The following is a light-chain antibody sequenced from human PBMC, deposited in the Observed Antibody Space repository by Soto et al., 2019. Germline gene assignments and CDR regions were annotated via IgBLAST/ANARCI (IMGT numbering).Light chain of an antibody. CDR3: LQDHEHLT. Sequence: AIQMTQSPSSLSASVGDRVTITCRASQDISNDLGWYQQKPGKAPKLLIYGAATLQSGVPSRFSGSGSGTDFTLTISSLQAEDYESYYCLQDHEHLTFGGGTKVDIK. CDR2: GAA. CDR1: QDISND. V-gene: IGKV1-6*01. J-gene: IGKJ4*01.